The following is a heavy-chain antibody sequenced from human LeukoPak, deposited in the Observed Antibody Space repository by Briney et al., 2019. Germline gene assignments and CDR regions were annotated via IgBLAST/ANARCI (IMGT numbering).Heavy chain of an antibody. CDR3: ARDLPGVQWLWVPDY. J-gene: IGHJ4*02. V-gene: IGHV3-23*01. CDR1: GFTFSSYA. Sequence: GGCLRLSCAASGFTFSSYAMSWVRQAPGKGLGWVSAINPTGGSTYYADSVKGRFTISRDNSKNTLYLQMNSLRAEDTAVYYCARDLPGVQWLWVPDYWGQGTLVTVSS. D-gene: IGHD3-22*01. CDR2: INPTGGST.